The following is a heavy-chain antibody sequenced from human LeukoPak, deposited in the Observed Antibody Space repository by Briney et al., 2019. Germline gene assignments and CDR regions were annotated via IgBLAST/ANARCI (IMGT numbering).Heavy chain of an antibody. CDR1: GFTFSTYW. J-gene: IGHJ3*02. Sequence: GGSLRLSCAASGFTFSTYWMTWVRLAPGKGLEWVANINQDGSEQYYVDSVKGRFTISRDNAKNTLYLQMNSLRAEDTAVYYCAREVVGATYDAFDIWGQGTMVTVSS. V-gene: IGHV3-7*01. CDR3: AREVVGATYDAFDI. CDR2: INQDGSEQ. D-gene: IGHD1-26*01.